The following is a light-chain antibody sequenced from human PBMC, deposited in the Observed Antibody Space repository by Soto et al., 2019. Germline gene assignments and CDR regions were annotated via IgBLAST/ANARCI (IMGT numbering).Light chain of an antibody. Sequence: QSALTQPASVSGSPGQSITISCTGTSSDVGGYNYVSWYQQHPGKAPKLMIYDVSNRPSGVSNRFSGSKSGNTASLTISGXXXXXEADYYCSSYRSSSTPVIFGGGTKLTVL. V-gene: IGLV2-14*01. CDR1: SSDVGGYNY. J-gene: IGLJ2*01. CDR2: DVS. CDR3: SSYRSSSTPVI.